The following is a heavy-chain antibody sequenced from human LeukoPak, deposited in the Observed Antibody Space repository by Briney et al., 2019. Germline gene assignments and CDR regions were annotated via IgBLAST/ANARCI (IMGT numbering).Heavy chain of an antibody. J-gene: IGHJ4*02. Sequence: SETLSFTCTVSGGSISSSSYYWGWIRQPPGKGLEWIGSIYYSGSTYYNPSLKSRVTISVDTSENQFSLKLSSVTAADTAVYYCARTPPYCSSTSCYDFDYWGQGTLVTVSS. CDR2: IYYSGST. V-gene: IGHV4-39*01. CDR3: ARTPPYCSSTSCYDFDY. D-gene: IGHD2-2*01. CDR1: GGSISSSSYY.